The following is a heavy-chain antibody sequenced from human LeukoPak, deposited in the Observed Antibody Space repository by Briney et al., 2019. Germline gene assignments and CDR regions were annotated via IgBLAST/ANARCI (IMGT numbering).Heavy chain of an antibody. J-gene: IGHJ4*02. CDR3: ASSGPYNYERSGHNS. D-gene: IGHD3-22*01. Sequence: PGGSLRLSCAASGFTFSSYWMSWVRQAPGKGLEWVANIKQDGSEKYYVDSVKGRFTISRDNAKNLLYLQMNSLRAEDTVVYYGASSGPYNYERSGHNSWGQGTLVTVSP. V-gene: IGHV3-7*01. CDR1: GFTFSSYW. CDR2: IKQDGSEK.